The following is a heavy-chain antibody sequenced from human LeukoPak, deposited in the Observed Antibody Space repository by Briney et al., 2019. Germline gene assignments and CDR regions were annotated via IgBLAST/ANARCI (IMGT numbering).Heavy chain of an antibody. CDR2: INPNSGGT. CDR1: GYTFTGYY. D-gene: IGHD6-19*01. J-gene: IGHJ4*02. Sequence: ASVKVSCTASGYTFTGYYMHWVRQAPGQGLEWMGWINPNSGGTNYAQKVQGRVTMTRDTSISTAYMELSRLRSDDTAVYYCAREILYGLVLGNFDYWGQGTLVTVSS. V-gene: IGHV1-2*02. CDR3: AREILYGLVLGNFDY.